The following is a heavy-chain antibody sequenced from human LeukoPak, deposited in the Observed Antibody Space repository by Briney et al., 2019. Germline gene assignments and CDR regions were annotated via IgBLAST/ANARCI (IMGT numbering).Heavy chain of an antibody. CDR3: ARVGYDYVWGSYRCSGIDY. D-gene: IGHD3-16*02. CDR1: GYTFTSYD. J-gene: IGHJ4*02. CDR2: MNPNSGNT. Sequence: ASVKVSCNASGYTFTSYDINWVRQATGQGLEWMGWMNPNSGNTGYAQKFQGRVTMTRNTSISTAYMELSSLRSEDTAVYYCARVGYDYVWGSYRCSGIDYWGQGTLVTVSS. V-gene: IGHV1-8*01.